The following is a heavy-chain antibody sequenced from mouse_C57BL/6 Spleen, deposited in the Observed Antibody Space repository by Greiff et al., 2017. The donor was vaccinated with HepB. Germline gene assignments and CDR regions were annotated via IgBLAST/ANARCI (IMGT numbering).Heavy chain of an antibody. D-gene: IGHD2-4*01. CDR1: GYTFTSYW. Sequence: VQLQQPGAELVRPGSSVKLSCKASGYTFTSYWMHWVKQRPIQGLEWIGNIDPSDSETHYNQKFKDKATLTVDKSSSTAYMQLSSLTSEDSAVYYCARQYDYEDYYAMDYWGQGTSVTVSS. CDR3: ARQYDYEDYYAMDY. J-gene: IGHJ4*01. CDR2: IDPSDSET. V-gene: IGHV1-52*01.